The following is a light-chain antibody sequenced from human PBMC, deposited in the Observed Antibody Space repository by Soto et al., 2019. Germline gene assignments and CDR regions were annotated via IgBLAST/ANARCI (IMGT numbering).Light chain of an antibody. Sequence: EIVWTQSPGTLSLSPGDRATLSFMASQSVSTSLAWYQQKPGQAPRLLIYGASSRATVIPDRFSGSGSGTDFTLTISRLEPEDFAVYYCQQYASSPPLTFGGGTKVDI. V-gene: IGKV3-20*01. CDR2: GAS. CDR3: QQYASSPPLT. CDR1: QSVSTS. J-gene: IGKJ4*01.